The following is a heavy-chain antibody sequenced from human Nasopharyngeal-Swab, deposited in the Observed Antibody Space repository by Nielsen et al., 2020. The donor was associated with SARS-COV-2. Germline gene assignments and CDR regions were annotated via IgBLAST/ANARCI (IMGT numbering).Heavy chain of an antibody. V-gene: IGHV3-7*01. D-gene: IGHD5-12*01. CDR2: IKQDGSEK. CDR1: GFTFSSYW. CDR3: ARAIIGYSGAFDI. J-gene: IGHJ3*02. Sequence: GGSLRLSCAASGFTFSSYWMSWVRQAPGKGLEWVANIKQDGSEKYYVDSVKGRFTISRDNAKNSLYLQMNSLRAEDTAVYYCARAIIGYSGAFDIWGQGTMVTVSS.